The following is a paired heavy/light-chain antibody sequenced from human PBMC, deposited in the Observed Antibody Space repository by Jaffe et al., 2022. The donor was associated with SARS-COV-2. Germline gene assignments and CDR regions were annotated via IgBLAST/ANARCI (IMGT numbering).Heavy chain of an antibody. Sequence: EEQLLESGGGLVQPGGSLRLSCVASGFTFSNYGMSWVRQAPGKGLEWVSTINENSLNTHYADSVKGRFTISRDNSKNTLYVQMNSVRAEDAAVYYCAKDTGDDWFFGLWGRGTLVTVSS. V-gene: IGHV3-23*01. CDR1: GFTFSNYG. CDR2: INENSLNT. J-gene: IGHJ2*01. D-gene: IGHD3-10*01. CDR3: AKDTGDDWFFGL.
Light chain of an antibody. CDR3: MQASHFPRT. Sequence: DIVMTQTPLSSPVTLGQPASISCRSSQSLVHSNGNTYLNWLQQRPGQPPRLLIYKISNRFSGVPDRFSGSGAGTDFTLKISRVEAEDVGVYYCMQASHFPRTFGQGTKVEIK. CDR1: QSLVHSNGNTY. V-gene: IGKV2-24*01. CDR2: KIS. J-gene: IGKJ1*01.